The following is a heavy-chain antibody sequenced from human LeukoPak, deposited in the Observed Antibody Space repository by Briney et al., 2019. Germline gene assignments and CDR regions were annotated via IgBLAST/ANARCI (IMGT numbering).Heavy chain of an antibody. D-gene: IGHD5-12*01. CDR2: IIPVLGIP. CDR3: ASTHYDVAY. CDR1: GGTFSNYA. V-gene: IGHV1-69*04. Sequence: ASVKVSCKSSGGTFSNYAISWVRQAPGQGLEWMGRIIPVLGIPNYARKFQGRVTLTADTSTSTAYLELSSLRSEDTAVYYCASTHYDVAYWGQGTLVTVSS. J-gene: IGHJ4*02.